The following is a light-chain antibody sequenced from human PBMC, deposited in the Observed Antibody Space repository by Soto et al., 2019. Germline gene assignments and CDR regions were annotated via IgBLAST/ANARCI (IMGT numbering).Light chain of an antibody. CDR3: QQYNSYSGT. CDR1: QSISSW. J-gene: IGKJ1*01. CDR2: DAS. V-gene: IGKV1-5*01. Sequence: DIQMTQSPSTLSAAAGDRVTITCRASQSISSWLAWYQHKPGKAPKLLIYDASSLESGVPSRFSGSGSGTEFTLTISSLQPDDFATYYCQQYNSYSGTFGQGTKVDI.